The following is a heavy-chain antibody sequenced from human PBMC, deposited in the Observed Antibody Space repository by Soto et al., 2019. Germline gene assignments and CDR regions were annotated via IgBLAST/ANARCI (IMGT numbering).Heavy chain of an antibody. J-gene: IGHJ4*02. V-gene: IGHV3-30*18. D-gene: IGHD6-13*01. CDR1: GFTFSSYG. CDR2: ISYDGSNK. CDR3: AKDHAGYSSS. Sequence: HPGGSLRLSCAASGFTFSSYGMHWVRQAPGKGLEWVAVISYDGSNKYYADSVKGRFAISRDNSKNTLYLQMNSLRAEDTAVYYCAKDHAGYSSSWGQGTLVTVSS.